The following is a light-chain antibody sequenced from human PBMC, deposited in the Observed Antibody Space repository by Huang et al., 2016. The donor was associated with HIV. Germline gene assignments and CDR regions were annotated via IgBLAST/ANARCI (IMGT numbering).Light chain of an antibody. J-gene: IGKJ1*01. Sequence: EIVMTQSPASLSVSPGERATLSCRASQSVTNDLVWYQQKPGQAPRLLIYGASTRATGIPARFSGGGSGTEFTLTISSLESEDSAVYYCQQNYDWPPVTFGQGTKVEIK. CDR3: QQNYDWPPVT. CDR1: QSVTND. CDR2: GAS. V-gene: IGKV3-15*01.